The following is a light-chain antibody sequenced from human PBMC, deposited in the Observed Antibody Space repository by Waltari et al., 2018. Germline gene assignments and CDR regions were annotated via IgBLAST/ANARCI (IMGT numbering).Light chain of an antibody. CDR3: QQRSTWPILT. V-gene: IGKV3-11*01. Sequence: IVFTQSPATLSLSPGERATLSCSASPSDSSYLGWYQQNPGQPPRPLIYVASTRGASVSGRISGSGSGTDFAHTSSRLEAEDIAIYYGQQRSTWPILTFGGGTKVEMK. CDR2: VAS. CDR1: PSDSSY. J-gene: IGKJ4*01.